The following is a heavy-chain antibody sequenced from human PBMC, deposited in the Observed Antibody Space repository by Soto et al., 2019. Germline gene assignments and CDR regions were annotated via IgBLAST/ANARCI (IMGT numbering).Heavy chain of an antibody. D-gene: IGHD1-20*01. CDR2: ISAYNGNT. CDR3: ARDPLTGTKLPYPPFFDY. Sequence: ASVKVSCKASGYTFTSYGISWVRQAPGQGLEWMGWISAYNGNTNYAQKLQGRVTMTTDTSTSTAYMELRSLRSDDTAVYYCARDPLTGTKLPYPPFFDYWGQGTLVTVSS. V-gene: IGHV1-18*01. J-gene: IGHJ4*02. CDR1: GYTFTSYG.